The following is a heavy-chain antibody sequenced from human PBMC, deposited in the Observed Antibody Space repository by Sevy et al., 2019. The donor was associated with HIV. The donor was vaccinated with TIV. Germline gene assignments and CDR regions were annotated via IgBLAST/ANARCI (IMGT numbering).Heavy chain of an antibody. D-gene: IGHD6-19*01. CDR1: GFTFSSYG. CDR3: AKEAISSGWYRGGDYFDY. J-gene: IGHJ4*02. Sequence: GGSLRLSCAASGFTFSSYGMHWVRQAPGKGLEWVAVISYDGSNKYYADSVKGRFTISRDNSKNTLYLQMNSLRAEDTAVYSCAKEAISSGWYRGGDYFDYWGQGTLVTVSS. CDR2: ISYDGSNK. V-gene: IGHV3-30*18.